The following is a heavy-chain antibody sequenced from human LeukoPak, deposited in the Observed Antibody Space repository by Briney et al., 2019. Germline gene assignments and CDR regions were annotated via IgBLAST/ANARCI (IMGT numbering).Heavy chain of an antibody. V-gene: IGHV4-59*01. J-gene: IGHJ6*02. CDR2: AYYNGRA. CDR1: GGSITSNY. D-gene: IGHD5/OR15-5a*01. Sequence: PSETLSLTCTVSGGSITSNYCSWIRHPPPKGLELIWYAYYNGRATYNPSLKSRVSISVDTSKNQISLKLSSVTAADTAVYYCAREVSPSDHYYYYGVDVWGRGTTVTVSS. CDR3: AREVSPSDHYYYYGVDV.